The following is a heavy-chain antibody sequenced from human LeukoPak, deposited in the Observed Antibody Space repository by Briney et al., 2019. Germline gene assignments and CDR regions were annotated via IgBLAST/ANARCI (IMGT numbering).Heavy chain of an antibody. CDR2: IKQDGSEK. CDR3: ASLYYDILTGYDYYGMDV. V-gene: IGHV3-7*03. J-gene: IGHJ6*04. Sequence: GGSLRLSCAASGFTFSSYWMSWVRQAPGKGLEWVANIKQDGSEKYYVDSVKGRSTISRDNAKNSLYLQMNSLRAEDTAVYYCASLYYDILTGYDYYGMDVWGKGTTVTVSS. CDR1: GFTFSSYW. D-gene: IGHD3-9*01.